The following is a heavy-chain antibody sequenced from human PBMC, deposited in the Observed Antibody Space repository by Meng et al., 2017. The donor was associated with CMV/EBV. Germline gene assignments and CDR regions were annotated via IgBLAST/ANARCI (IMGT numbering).Heavy chain of an antibody. CDR3: ARDIRYPGTDDAFDI. V-gene: IGHV1-8*01. J-gene: IGHJ3*02. D-gene: IGHD3-9*01. Sequence: ASVKVSCKASGYTFASYDINWVRQATGQGLEWMGWMNPNSGNTGYAQKFQGRVTMTRNTSISTAYMELSSLRSEDTAVYYCARDIRYPGTDDAFDIWGQGTMVTVSS. CDR1: GYTFASYD. CDR2: MNPNSGNT.